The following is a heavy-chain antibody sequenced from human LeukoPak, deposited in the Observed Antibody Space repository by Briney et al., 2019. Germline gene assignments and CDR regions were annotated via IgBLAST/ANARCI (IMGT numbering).Heavy chain of an antibody. D-gene: IGHD3-10*01. J-gene: IGHJ4*02. CDR3: AARDSYGSGSYPIDY. Sequence: GGSLRLSCAASGFTFSSYSMNWVRQAPGKGLEWVSSISSRSTYIYYADSLKGRFTISRDNAKNSLYLQMNSLRAEDAAVYYCAARDSYGSGSYPIDYWGQGTLVTVSS. CDR1: GFTFSSYS. V-gene: IGHV3-21*01. CDR2: ISSRSTYI.